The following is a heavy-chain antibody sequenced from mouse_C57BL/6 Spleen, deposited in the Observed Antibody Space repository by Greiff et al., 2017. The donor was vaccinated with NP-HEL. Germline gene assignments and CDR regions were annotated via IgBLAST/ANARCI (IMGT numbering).Heavy chain of an antibody. CDR1: GYTFTSYW. CDR2: IDPSDSYT. D-gene: IGHD2-14*01. J-gene: IGHJ3*01. V-gene: IGHV1-69*01. Sequence: QVQLQQPGAELVLPGASVKLSCKASGYTFTSYWMHWVKQRPGQGLEWIGEIDPSDSYTNYNQKFKGKSTLTVDKSSSTAYMQLSSLTSEDSAVYYCARWGNGYGFAYWGKGTLVTVSA. CDR3: ARWGNGYGFAY.